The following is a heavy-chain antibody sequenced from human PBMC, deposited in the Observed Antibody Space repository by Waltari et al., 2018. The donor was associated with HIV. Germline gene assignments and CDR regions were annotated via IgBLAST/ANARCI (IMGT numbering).Heavy chain of an antibody. CDR1: GGTFSSYT. J-gene: IGHJ6*02. CDR2: IIPILGIA. Sequence: QVQLVQSGAEVKKPGSSVKVSCKASGGTFSSYTISWVRPAPGQGLEWMGRIIPILGIANYAQKFQGRVTITADKSTSTAYMELSSLRSEDTAVYYCARDITIFGVVITFYYGMDVWGQGTTVTVSS. V-gene: IGHV1-69*08. CDR3: ARDITIFGVVITFYYGMDV. D-gene: IGHD3-3*01.